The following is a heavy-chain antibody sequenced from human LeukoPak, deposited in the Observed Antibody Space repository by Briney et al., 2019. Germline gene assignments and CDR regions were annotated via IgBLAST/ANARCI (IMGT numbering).Heavy chain of an antibody. D-gene: IGHD3-10*01. CDR2: ISAYNGNT. J-gene: IGHJ5*02. CDR3: ARCRSGGYRFDP. CDR1: GYTFTSYG. Sequence: ASVKVSCKASGYTFTSYGISWVRQAPGQGLEWMGWISAYNGNTNYAQKLQGRVTTTTDTSTSTAYMELRSLRSDDTAVYYCARCRSGGYRFDPWGQGTLVTVSS. V-gene: IGHV1-18*01.